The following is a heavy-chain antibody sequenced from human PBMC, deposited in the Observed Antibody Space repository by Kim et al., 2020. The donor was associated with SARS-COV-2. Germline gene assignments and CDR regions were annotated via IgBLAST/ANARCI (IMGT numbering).Heavy chain of an antibody. CDR2: INSDGGTT. CDR3: ASRRYTGTYYYLDY. D-gene: IGHD1-26*01. CDR1: GFTFSSYW. V-gene: IGHV3-74*01. J-gene: IGHJ4*02. Sequence: GGSLRLSCAASGFTFSSYWMHWVRQAPGKGLVWVSRINSDGGTTSYADSVKGRFTISRDNAKSTLYLQMNSLRAEDTAVYYCASRRYTGTYYYLDYWGQGTLVTVPS.